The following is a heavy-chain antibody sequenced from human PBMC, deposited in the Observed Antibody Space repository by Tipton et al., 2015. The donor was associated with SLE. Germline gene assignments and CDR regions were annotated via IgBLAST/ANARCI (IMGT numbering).Heavy chain of an antibody. CDR3: ARDQVGEWFNWFDP. J-gene: IGHJ5*02. V-gene: IGHV4-59*01. CDR2: IYYSGST. CDR1: GDSISTYY. Sequence: TLSLTCTVSGDSISTYYWSWIRQPPGKGLEWIGYIYYSGSTNYNPSLKSRVTISVDTSKNQFSLKLSSVTAADTAVYYCARDQVGEWFNWFDPWSQGTLVTVSS. D-gene: IGHD3-10*01.